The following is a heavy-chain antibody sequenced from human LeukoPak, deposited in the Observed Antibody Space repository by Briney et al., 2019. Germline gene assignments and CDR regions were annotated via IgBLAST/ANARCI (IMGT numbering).Heavy chain of an antibody. CDR1: GFTFSSYA. J-gene: IGHJ4*02. CDR3: ARDNSPKRSSTIDY. CDR2: ISYDGSNK. V-gene: IGHV3-30*04. D-gene: IGHD2-2*01. Sequence: GGSLRLSCAASGFTFSSYAMHWVRQAPGKGLEWVAVISYDGSNKYYADSVKGRFTISRDNSKNTLYLQMNSLRAEDTAVYYCARDNSPKRSSTIDYWGQGTQVTVSS.